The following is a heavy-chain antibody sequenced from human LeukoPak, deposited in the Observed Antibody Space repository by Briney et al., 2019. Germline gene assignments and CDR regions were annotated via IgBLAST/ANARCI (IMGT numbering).Heavy chain of an antibody. CDR3: ARMRDNWNVCVFDI. CDR2: INHSESA. V-gene: IGHV4-34*01. J-gene: IGHJ3*02. D-gene: IGHD1-1*01. CDR1: GGSFSGDY. Sequence: SETLSLTCGVYGGSFSGDYWSWVRQPPGKGLEWIGEINHSESASYNPSLKSRVTISVDTSKIQFSLKLSSVTATDTAVYYCARMRDNWNVCVFDIWGQGTMVTVSS.